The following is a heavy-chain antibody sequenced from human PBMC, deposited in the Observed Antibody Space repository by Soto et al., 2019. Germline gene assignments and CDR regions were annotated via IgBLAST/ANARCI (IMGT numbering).Heavy chain of an antibody. J-gene: IGHJ4*02. CDR3: ARGPSRVYNKGHYFDY. CDR1: GYTFTSYA. V-gene: IGHV1-3*01. Sequence: QVQLVQSGAEVKKPGASVKVSCKASGYTFTSYAMHWVRQAPGQRLEWMGWINAGNGNTKYSQKCQGRVTITRDTSASTAYMELSSLRSEDTAVYYCARGPSRVYNKGHYFDYWGQGTLVTVSS. D-gene: IGHD1-1*01. CDR2: INAGNGNT.